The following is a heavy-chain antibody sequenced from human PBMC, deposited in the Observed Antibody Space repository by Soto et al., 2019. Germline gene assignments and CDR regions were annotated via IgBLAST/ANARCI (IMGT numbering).Heavy chain of an antibody. V-gene: IGHV4-59*01. Sequence: SETLSLTCTVSGGSISSYYWSWIRQPPGKGLEWIGYIYYSGSTNYNPSLKSRVTISVDTSKNQFSLKLSSVTAADTALYYFARVNFGYDYFRGSGYGDFDYWGQGPLVTVSS. CDR2: IYYSGST. J-gene: IGHJ4*02. D-gene: IGHD5-12*01. CDR3: ARVNFGYDYFRGSGYGDFDY. CDR1: GGSISSYY.